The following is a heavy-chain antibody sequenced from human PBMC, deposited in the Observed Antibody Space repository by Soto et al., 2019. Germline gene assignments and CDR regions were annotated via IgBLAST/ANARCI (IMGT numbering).Heavy chain of an antibody. CDR1: GYTFTSYY. D-gene: IGHD3-9*01. V-gene: IGHV1-46*01. J-gene: IGHJ6*02. Sequence: ASVKVSCKASGYTFTSYYMHWVRQAPVQGLEWMGIINPSGGSTSYAQKFQGRVTMTRDTSTSTVYMELSSLRSEDTAVYYCARSYDILTGGPGMDVWGQGTTVTVSS. CDR2: INPSGGST. CDR3: ARSYDILTGGPGMDV.